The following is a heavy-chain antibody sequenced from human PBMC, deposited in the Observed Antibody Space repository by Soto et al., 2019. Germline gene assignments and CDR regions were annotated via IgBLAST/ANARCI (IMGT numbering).Heavy chain of an antibody. V-gene: IGHV4-30-4*01. Sequence: SETLSLTCAVSGVSISSADYHWAWIRQPPGKGLEWVGDIYSTGSTYSNPSLGSRVSLSADTSKNQLSLELSSVAATDTAVYYCACRPNYNFWRAFYFDSCGPGTRVTVFS. J-gene: IGHJ5*01. CDR2: IYSTGST. CDR1: GVSISSADYH. CDR3: ACRPNYNFWRAFYFDS. D-gene: IGHD3-3*01.